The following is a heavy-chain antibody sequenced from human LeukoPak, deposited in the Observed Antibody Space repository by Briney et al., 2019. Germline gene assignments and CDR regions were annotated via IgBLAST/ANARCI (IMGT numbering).Heavy chain of an antibody. CDR1: GFTLSGFE. CDR3: ARGVFGRFDP. CDR2: ISTSGTTI. Sequence: GGSLRLSCAASGFTLSGFEMNWVRQAPGKGLEWVSYISTSGTTIYYADSVKGRFTMSRDNAKNSLYLQMNSLRAEDTAVYYCARGVFGRFDPWGQGTLVTVSS. J-gene: IGHJ5*02. D-gene: IGHD3-3*01. V-gene: IGHV3-48*03.